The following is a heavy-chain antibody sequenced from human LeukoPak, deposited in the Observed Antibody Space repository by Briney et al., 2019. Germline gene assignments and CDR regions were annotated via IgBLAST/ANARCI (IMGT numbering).Heavy chain of an antibody. CDR1: GYTFTSYY. V-gene: IGHV1-46*01. Sequence: ASVKVSCKASGYTFTSYYMHWVRQSPGQGLEWMGIINPSGGSTSYAQKFQGRVTMTRDMSTSTVYMELSSLRSKDTAVYYCARATYYYDSSGYPDPGYWGQGTLVTVSS. D-gene: IGHD3-22*01. CDR3: ARATYYYDSSGYPDPGY. J-gene: IGHJ4*02. CDR2: INPSGGST.